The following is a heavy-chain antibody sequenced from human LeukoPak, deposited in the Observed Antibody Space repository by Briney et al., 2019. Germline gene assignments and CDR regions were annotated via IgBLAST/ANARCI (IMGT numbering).Heavy chain of an antibody. CDR1: GFTFSSYG. Sequence: PGRSLRLSCAASGFTFSSYGMHWVRQAPGKGLEWVAVISYDGSNKYYADSVKGRFTISRDNSKNTLYLQMNSLRAEDTAVYYCAKTQGGAPGPDFDYWGQGTLVTVSS. CDR2: ISYDGSNK. CDR3: AKTQGGAPGPDFDY. V-gene: IGHV3-30*18. J-gene: IGHJ4*02. D-gene: IGHD1-26*01.